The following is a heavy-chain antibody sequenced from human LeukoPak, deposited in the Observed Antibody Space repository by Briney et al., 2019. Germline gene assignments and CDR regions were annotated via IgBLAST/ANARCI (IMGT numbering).Heavy chain of an antibody. D-gene: IGHD2/OR15-2a*01. J-gene: IGHJ6*02. Sequence: ASVKVSCKASGYTFTSYDINWVRQATGQGLEWMGWMNPNSGNTGYAQKLQGRVTMTRNTSISAAYMELSSLRSEDTAVYYCARVGTFLVTHDYYGMDVWGQGTTVTVSS. CDR2: MNPNSGNT. V-gene: IGHV1-8*01. CDR1: GYTFTSYD. CDR3: ARVGTFLVTHDYYGMDV.